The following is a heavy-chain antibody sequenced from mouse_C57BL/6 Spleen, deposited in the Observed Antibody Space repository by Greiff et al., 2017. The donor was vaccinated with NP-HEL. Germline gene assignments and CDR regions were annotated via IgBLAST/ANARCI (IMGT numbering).Heavy chain of an antibody. V-gene: IGHV5-16*01. CDR2: INSDGSST. Sequence: EVKVVESEGGLVQPGSSMKLSCTASGFTFSDYYMAWVRQVPEKGLEWVANINSDGSSTYYLDSLKSRFIITRDKANNILYLQMSRLKSEDTATYYCAREGDYFDYWGQGTTLTVSS. CDR1: GFTFSDYY. CDR3: AREGDYFDY. J-gene: IGHJ2*01.